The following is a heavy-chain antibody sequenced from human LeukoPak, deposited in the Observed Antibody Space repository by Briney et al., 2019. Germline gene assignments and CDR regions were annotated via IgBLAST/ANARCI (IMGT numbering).Heavy chain of an antibody. Sequence: SETLSLTCTVSGGSISSGSYYWSWIRQPAGKGLEWIGRIYTSGSTNYNPSLKSRVTISVDTSKNQFSLKLSSVTAADTAVYYRARVASTYYYDSSGYYYDPLFDYWGQGTLVTVPS. J-gene: IGHJ4*02. CDR2: IYTSGST. D-gene: IGHD3-22*01. CDR1: GGSISSGSYY. CDR3: ARVASTYYYDSSGYYYDPLFDY. V-gene: IGHV4-61*02.